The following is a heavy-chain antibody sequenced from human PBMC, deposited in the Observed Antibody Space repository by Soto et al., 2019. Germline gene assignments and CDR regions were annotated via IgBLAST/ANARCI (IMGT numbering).Heavy chain of an antibody. D-gene: IGHD3-22*01. CDR3: ARVSQPITMIVVVNSAFDI. Sequence: QVHLAQSGPEVKKPGASVKVSCKSSGYTYTNFGLSWVRQAPGQGLEWMGWISAYNGNTHYAQKLQGRVTMTTDSSTSTAYMELRSLRSDDTAVYYCARVSQPITMIVVVNSAFDIWGQGTMVTVSS. V-gene: IGHV1-18*04. CDR2: ISAYNGNT. CDR1: GYTYTNFG. J-gene: IGHJ3*02.